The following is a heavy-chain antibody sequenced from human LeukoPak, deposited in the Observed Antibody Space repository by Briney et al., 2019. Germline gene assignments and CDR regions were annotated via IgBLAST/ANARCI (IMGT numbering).Heavy chain of an antibody. CDR2: IYYSGST. D-gene: IGHD6-13*01. V-gene: IGHV4-59*01. CDR3: ARVRAAAGTHWFDP. Sequence: SETLSLTCTVSGGSISSYYWSWIRQPPGKGLEWIGYIYYSGSTNYNPSLKSRVTISVDTSKNQFSLKLSSVTATDTAVYYCARVRAAAGTHWFDPWGQGTLVTVSS. J-gene: IGHJ5*02. CDR1: GGSISSYY.